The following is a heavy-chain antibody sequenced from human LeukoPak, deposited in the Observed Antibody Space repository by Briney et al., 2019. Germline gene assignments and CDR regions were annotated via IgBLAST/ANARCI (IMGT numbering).Heavy chain of an antibody. CDR2: IRYDGSNK. D-gene: IGHD1-26*01. V-gene: IGHV3-30*02. J-gene: IGHJ4*02. CDR1: GFTFSSYG. CDR3: AKDTWDEPNFFDY. Sequence: GGSLRLSCAASGFTFSSYGMHWVRQAPGRGLEWVAFIRYDGSNKYYADSVKGRFTISRDNSKNTLYLQMNSLRAEDTAVYYCAKDTWDEPNFFDYWGQGTLVTVSS.